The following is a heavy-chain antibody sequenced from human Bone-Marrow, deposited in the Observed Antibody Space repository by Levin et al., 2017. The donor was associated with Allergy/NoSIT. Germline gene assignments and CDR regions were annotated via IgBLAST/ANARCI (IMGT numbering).Heavy chain of an antibody. V-gene: IGHV4-59*12. CDR3: ARAYSGNYFDS. D-gene: IGHD1-26*01. CDR1: GASITNKY. J-gene: IGHJ4*02. CDR2: FFYSGSN. Sequence: SETLSLTCIVSGASITNKYWSWIRQPPGKGLEWIAYFFYSGSNHYNPSLKSRGTLSADTSKNQFTLRLTSVTAADTAIYYCARAYSGNYFDSWGQGTLVTVSS.